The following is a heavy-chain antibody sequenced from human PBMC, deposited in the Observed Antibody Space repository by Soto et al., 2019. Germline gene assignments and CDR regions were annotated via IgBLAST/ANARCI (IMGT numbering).Heavy chain of an antibody. V-gene: IGHV3-7*03. Sequence: EVQLVESGGGLVQPGGSLRLSCAASGFTFSSYWMSWVRQAPGKGLEWVANIKQAGSEKYYVDSVKGRFTISRDNAKNSLYVQMNSLRAEDTAVYYWARAVVGYCSSTSCYGPGDWGQGTLVTVSS. CDR1: GFTFSSYW. CDR3: ARAVVGYCSSTSCYGPGD. CDR2: IKQAGSEK. J-gene: IGHJ4*02. D-gene: IGHD2-2*01.